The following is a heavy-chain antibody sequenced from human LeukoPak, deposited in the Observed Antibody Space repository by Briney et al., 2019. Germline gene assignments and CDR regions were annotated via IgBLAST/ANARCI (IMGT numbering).Heavy chain of an antibody. D-gene: IGHD6-19*01. V-gene: IGHV4-59*01. Sequence: PSETLSLTCTVSGGSISSYYWSWIRQPPGKGLEWIGYIYYSGSTNYNPSLKSRVTISVDTSNNQFSLKLSSVTAADTAVYYCARGRPAGAFDYWGQGTLVTVSS. J-gene: IGHJ4*02. CDR2: IYYSGST. CDR1: GGSISSYY. CDR3: ARGRPAGAFDY.